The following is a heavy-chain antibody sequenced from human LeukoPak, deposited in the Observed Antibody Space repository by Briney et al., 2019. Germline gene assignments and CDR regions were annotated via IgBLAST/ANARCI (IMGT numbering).Heavy chain of an antibody. V-gene: IGHV3-48*03. CDR1: GFTFSSCE. CDR2: ISSSGSTI. Sequence: GGSLRLSCAASGFTFSSCEMNWVRQAPGKGLEWGSYISSSGSTIYYADSVKGRFTISRDNAKNSLYLQMNSLRAEDTAVYYCARGASNWNFDYYGMDVWGQGTTVTVSS. D-gene: IGHD1-1*01. J-gene: IGHJ6*02. CDR3: ARGASNWNFDYYGMDV.